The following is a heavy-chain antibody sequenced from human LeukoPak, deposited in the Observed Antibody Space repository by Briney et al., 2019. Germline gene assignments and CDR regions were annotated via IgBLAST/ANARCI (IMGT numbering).Heavy chain of an antibody. Sequence: SETLSLTCAVYGGSFSGYYWSWIRQPPGKGLEWIGEMNHSGSTNYNRSLKRGVTISVDTSKNQFSLKLSSVTAADTAVYYCARVRYWGQGTLVTVSS. CDR2: MNHSGST. V-gene: IGHV4-34*01. CDR3: ARVRY. J-gene: IGHJ4*02. CDR1: GGSFSGYY.